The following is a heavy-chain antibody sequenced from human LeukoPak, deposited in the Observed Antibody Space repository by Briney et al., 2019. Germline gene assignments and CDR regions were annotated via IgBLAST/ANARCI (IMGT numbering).Heavy chain of an antibody. Sequence: PSETLSLTCTVSGGSLSSYFWGWIRQPPGKGLEWIGYISYSGSTNYNPSLKSRVTISVDTSKNQFSLKLSSVTAADTAVYYCARESSGGSGSYLSWFDYWGQGTLVTVSS. CDR1: GGSLSSYF. D-gene: IGHD3-10*01. CDR2: ISYSGST. CDR3: ARESSGGSGSYLSWFDY. J-gene: IGHJ4*02. V-gene: IGHV4-59*01.